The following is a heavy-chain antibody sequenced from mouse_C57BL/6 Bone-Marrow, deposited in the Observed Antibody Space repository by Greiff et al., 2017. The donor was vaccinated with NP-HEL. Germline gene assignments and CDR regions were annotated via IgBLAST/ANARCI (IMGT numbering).Heavy chain of an antibody. D-gene: IGHD2-5*01. Sequence: QVQLQQPGAELVKPGASVKVSCKASGYTFTSHWMHWVKQRPGQGLEWIGRIHPSDSDTNYNQKFKGKATLTVDKSSSTAYMQLSSLTSEDSAVYYCAIPIVTTRGFYYAMDYWGQGTSVTVSS. CDR2: IHPSDSDT. CDR3: AIPIVTTRGFYYAMDY. J-gene: IGHJ4*01. V-gene: IGHV1-74*01. CDR1: GYTFTSHW.